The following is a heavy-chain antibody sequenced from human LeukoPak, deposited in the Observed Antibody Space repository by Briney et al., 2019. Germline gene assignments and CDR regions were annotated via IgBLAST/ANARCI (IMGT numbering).Heavy chain of an antibody. J-gene: IGHJ4*02. D-gene: IGHD3-22*01. V-gene: IGHV1-2*02. Sequence: GASVKVSCKASGYTFTGYYMHWVRQAPGQGLEWMGWINPNSGGTNYAQKFQGRVTMTRDTSISTAYMELSRLRSDDTAVYYCARDDYDSSGYYSPFDYWGQGTLDTVSS. CDR1: GYTFTGYY. CDR3: ARDDYDSSGYYSPFDY. CDR2: INPNSGGT.